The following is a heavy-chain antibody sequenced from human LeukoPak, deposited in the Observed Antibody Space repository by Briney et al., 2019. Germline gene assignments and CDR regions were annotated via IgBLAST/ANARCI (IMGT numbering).Heavy chain of an antibody. J-gene: IGHJ2*01. V-gene: IGHV3-64*02. CDR3: AREGGGSGLWYYDL. CDR1: GFTFSSYS. CDR2: VGGGGVTT. Sequence: GGSLRLSCAASGFTFSSYSMHWVRQAPGKGPEFVSVVGGGGVTTFYADSVKDRFTISRDNSKNTLYLEMGSLRAEDMAVYYCAREGGGSGLWYYDLWGRGTLVTVSS. D-gene: IGHD1-26*01.